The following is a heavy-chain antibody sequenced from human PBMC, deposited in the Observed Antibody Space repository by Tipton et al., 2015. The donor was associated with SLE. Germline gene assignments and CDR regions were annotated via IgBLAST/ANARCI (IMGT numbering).Heavy chain of an antibody. V-gene: IGHV3-23*01. CDR1: GFTFSSYA. CDR2: ISGSGGST. CDR3: AKDMDGYSSSCLDY. D-gene: IGHD6-13*01. Sequence: GSLRLSCAASGFTFSSYAMGWVRQAPGKGLEWVSAISGSGGSTYYADSVKGRFTISRDNSKNTLYLQMNSLRAEDTAVYYCAKDMDGYSSSCLDYWGQGTLVTVSS. J-gene: IGHJ4*02.